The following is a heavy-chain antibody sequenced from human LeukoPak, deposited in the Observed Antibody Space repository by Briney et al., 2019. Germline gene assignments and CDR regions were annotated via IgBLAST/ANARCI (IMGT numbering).Heavy chain of an antibody. CDR2: IYYSGST. CDR1: SGSISSYY. J-gene: IGHJ4*02. D-gene: IGHD3-22*01. V-gene: IGHV4-59*01. Sequence: SETLSLTCTVSSGSISSYYWSWIRQPPGKGLEWIGYIYYSGSTNYNPSLKSRVTISVDTSKNQFSLRLSSVTAADTAVYYCARDPSGYFNYWGQGTLATVSS. CDR3: ARDPSGYFNY.